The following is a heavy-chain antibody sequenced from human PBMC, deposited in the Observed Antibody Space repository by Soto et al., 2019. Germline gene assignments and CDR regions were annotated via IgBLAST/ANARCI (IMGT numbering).Heavy chain of an antibody. D-gene: IGHD2-15*01. CDR1: GGSISSGGYY. J-gene: IGHJ6*02. V-gene: IGHV4-31*03. Sequence: QVQLQESGPGLVKPSQTLSLTCTVSGGSISSGGYYWSWIRQHPGKGLEWIGYIYYSGSNYYNPSLKSRVTISVDTSKNQFSLKLSSVTAADTAVYYCARVVVVVAATSYYYYGMDVWGQGTTVTVSS. CDR3: ARVVVVVAATSYYYYGMDV. CDR2: IYYSGSN.